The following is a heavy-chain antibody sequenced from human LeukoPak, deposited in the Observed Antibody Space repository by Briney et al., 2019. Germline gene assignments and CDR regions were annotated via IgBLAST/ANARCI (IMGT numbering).Heavy chain of an antibody. CDR3: ARGRRYYYDSSGYSDDAFDI. CDR2: MNPNRGNT. Sequence: ASVKVSCKASGYTFTRYDINWVREATGQGLEWMGWMNPNRGNTGYAQKFQGRVTMTRNTSISTAYMELSSLRSEDTAVYYCARGRRYYYDSSGYSDDAFDIWGQGTMVTVSP. J-gene: IGHJ3*02. CDR1: GYTFTRYD. V-gene: IGHV1-8*01. D-gene: IGHD3-22*01.